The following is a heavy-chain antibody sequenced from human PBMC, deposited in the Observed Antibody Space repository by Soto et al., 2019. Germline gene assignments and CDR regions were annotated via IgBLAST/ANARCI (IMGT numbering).Heavy chain of an antibody. V-gene: IGHV4-34*01. D-gene: IGHD1-1*01. Sequence: QVQLQQWGAGLVKPSETLSLSCAVYGQSFSGHSWAWIRQPPGKGLEWIGEINESGSTYYNPSLKSRVTISTDTSKNQLSLKLSSVSAADTAAYFCARGSGIVALPGELEDVKYAYWGQGTLVNVSS. CDR3: ARGSGIVALPGELEDVKYAY. CDR2: INESGST. J-gene: IGHJ4*02. CDR1: GQSFSGHS.